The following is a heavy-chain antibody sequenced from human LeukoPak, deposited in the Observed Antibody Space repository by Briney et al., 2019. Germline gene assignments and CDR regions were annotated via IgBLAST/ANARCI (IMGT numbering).Heavy chain of an antibody. V-gene: IGHV1-69*05. CDR3: AAGGTYSSGEEFDY. CDR2: IIPIFGTA. J-gene: IGHJ4*02. D-gene: IGHD6-25*01. CDR1: GGTFSSYA. Sequence: ASVKVSYKASGGTFSSYAISWVRQAPGQGLEWMGGIIPIFGTANYAQKFQGRVTITTDESTSTAYMELSSLRSEDTAVYYCAAGGTYSSGEEFDYWGQGTLVTVSS.